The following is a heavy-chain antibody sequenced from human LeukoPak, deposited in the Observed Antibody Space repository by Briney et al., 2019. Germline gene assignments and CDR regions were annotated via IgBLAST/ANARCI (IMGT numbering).Heavy chain of an antibody. D-gene: IGHD3-22*01. CDR3: ARHLGYNYDNFDY. CDR1: GYSFSTYW. Sequence: PGESLKISCKGSGYSFSTYWIVWVRQMPEKGLEWMGISYPGDSDTKYSPSFQGQVTISVDKSTSTVHLQWSSLRASDRAMYNCARHLGYNYDNFDYWGYETRFTVSP. CDR2: SYPGDSDT. J-gene: IGHJ4*01. V-gene: IGHV5-51*01.